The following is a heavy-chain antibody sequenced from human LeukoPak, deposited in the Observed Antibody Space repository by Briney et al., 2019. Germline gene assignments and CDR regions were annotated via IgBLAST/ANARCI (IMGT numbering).Heavy chain of an antibody. Sequence: ASVKVSCKASGYTFTSYGISWVRQALGQGLEWMGWISAYNGNTNYAQKLQGRVTMTTDTSTSTAYMELRSLRSDDTAVYYCARVIGQLERGRDYFDYWGQGTLVTVSS. CDR3: ARVIGQLERGRDYFDY. CDR1: GYTFTSYG. CDR2: ISAYNGNT. D-gene: IGHD1-1*01. J-gene: IGHJ4*02. V-gene: IGHV1-18*01.